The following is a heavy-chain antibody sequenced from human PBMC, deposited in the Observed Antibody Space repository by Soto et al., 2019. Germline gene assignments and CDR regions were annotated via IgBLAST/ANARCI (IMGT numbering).Heavy chain of an antibody. D-gene: IGHD4-17*01. CDR1: GGSISSGVYY. V-gene: IGHV4-31*03. CDR3: ARRMTTVTRFDY. J-gene: IGHJ4*02. CDR2: ISNSGST. Sequence: QVQLQESGPGLVKPSQTLSLTCTVSGGSISSGVYYWSWIRQHPGKGLEWIGYISNSGSTSYNPSLKSRVTISADTSKNQFSLKLTSVTAADTAVYYCARRMTTVTRFDYWGQGTLVTVSS.